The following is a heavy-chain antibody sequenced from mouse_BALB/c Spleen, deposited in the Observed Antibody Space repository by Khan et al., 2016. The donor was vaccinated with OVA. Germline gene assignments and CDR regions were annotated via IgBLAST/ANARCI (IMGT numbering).Heavy chain of an antibody. D-gene: IGHD3-3*01. CDR3: ARGWDWYFDV. CDR2: IRLKSNIYAT. Sequence: EVKLEESGGGLVQPGGSMKLSCVASGFTFSNYWMNWVRQSPEKGFEWVAEIRLKSNIYATHYAESVRGRFTISRDDSRSSVYLQMDNLGPEDPGTYYCARGWDWYFDVWGAGTTVTVSS. V-gene: IGHV6-6*02. J-gene: IGHJ1*01. CDR1: GFTFSNYW.